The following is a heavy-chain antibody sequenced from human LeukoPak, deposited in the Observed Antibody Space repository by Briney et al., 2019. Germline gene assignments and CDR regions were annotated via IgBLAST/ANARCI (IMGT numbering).Heavy chain of an antibody. Sequence: PSETLSLTCAVYGGSFRGYYWSWIRQPPGKGLEWIGEINHSGSTNYNPSLKSRVTISVDTSKNQFSLKLSSVTAADTAVYYCARGGTRRHFAARVTDYWGQGTLVTVSS. D-gene: IGHD3-3*02. V-gene: IGHV4-34*01. J-gene: IGHJ4*02. CDR1: GGSFRGYY. CDR3: ARGGTRRHFAARVTDY. CDR2: INHSGST.